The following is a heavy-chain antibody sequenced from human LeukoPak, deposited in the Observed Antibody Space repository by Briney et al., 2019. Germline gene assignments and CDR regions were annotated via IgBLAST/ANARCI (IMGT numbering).Heavy chain of an antibody. CDR1: GFTFPNYW. CDR2: INQDGSDK. Sequence: GGSLRLSCAASGFTFPNYWMTWVRQAPGKGLEWVAHINQDGSDKNYVDSVRGRFTASRDNAKNSLYLQMNSLRAEDTAVYHCARDSGNSGYDVNDYWGQGTLVTVSS. D-gene: IGHD5-12*01. J-gene: IGHJ4*02. CDR3: ARDSGNSGYDVNDY. V-gene: IGHV3-7*01.